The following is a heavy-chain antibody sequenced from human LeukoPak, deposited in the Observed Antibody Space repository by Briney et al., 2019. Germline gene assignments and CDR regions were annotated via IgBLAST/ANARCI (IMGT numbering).Heavy chain of an antibody. Sequence: TGGSLRHSCEASGFTFGTFGMAWVRQSPGKGLQWVSGITGSSTWTYYAASVKGRFTVSRDNSQNTLHLQMNSLRADDTAVYYCTRELVSSGTGYFDLWGRGTLVTVSS. CDR3: TRELVSSGTGYFDL. D-gene: IGHD3-10*01. CDR2: ITGSSTWT. V-gene: IGHV3-23*01. CDR1: GFTFGTFG. J-gene: IGHJ2*01.